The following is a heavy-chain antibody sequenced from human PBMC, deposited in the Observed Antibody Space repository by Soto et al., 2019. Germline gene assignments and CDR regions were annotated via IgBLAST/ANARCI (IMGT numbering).Heavy chain of an antibody. CDR1: GFIFNAYA. V-gene: IGHV3-23*01. D-gene: IGHD4-4*01. CDR3: ARVASDYINSADH. Sequence: EVQLLESGGGLVQPGGSLRLSCAASGFIFNAYAMTWVRQAPGKWLERVSAIGGSGGNTYYAASVKGRFTISRDNSKDPVDLEMNRLRVDDTAVYFCARVASDYINSADHWGQGILVTVSS. J-gene: IGHJ4*02. CDR2: IGGSGGNT.